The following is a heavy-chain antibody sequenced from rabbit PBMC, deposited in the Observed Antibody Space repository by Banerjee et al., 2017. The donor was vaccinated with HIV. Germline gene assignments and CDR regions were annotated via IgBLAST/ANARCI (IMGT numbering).Heavy chain of an antibody. CDR1: GFSFSSSFY. V-gene: IGHV1S43*01. J-gene: IGHJ6*01. CDR2: IHAGSSGNT. CDR3: ARAYYASGYAGVAAL. Sequence: QQQLVESGGDLVKPGASLTLTCTASGFSFSSSFYMCWVRQAPGKGLEWIACIHAGSSGNTWYASWVNGRFTISRSTSLNTVDLKMTSLTAADTATYFCARAYYASGYAGVAALWGPGTLVTVS. D-gene: IGHD6-1*01.